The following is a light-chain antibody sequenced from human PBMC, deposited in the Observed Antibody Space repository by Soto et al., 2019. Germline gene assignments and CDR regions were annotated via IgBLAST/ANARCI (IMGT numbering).Light chain of an antibody. Sequence: DIQMTQSPSTLSASVGDRVTITCRASQSISSWLAWYQQKPGKAPKLLIYDAFSLESGVPSRFSGSGSGTEFTLTISSLEPEDFAVYYCQQRSNWPPIFTFGPGTKVDIK. CDR3: QQRSNWPPIFT. CDR2: DAF. J-gene: IGKJ3*01. V-gene: IGKV1-5*01. CDR1: QSISSW.